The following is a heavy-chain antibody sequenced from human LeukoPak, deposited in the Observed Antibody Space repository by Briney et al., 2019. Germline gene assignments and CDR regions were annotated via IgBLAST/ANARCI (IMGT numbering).Heavy chain of an antibody. Sequence: ASVKVSCKASGGTFSSYAISWVRQAPGQGLEWMGIINPSGGSTSYAQKFQGRVTMTRDTSTSTVYMELSSLRSEDTAVYYCAREGGYDLREYYFDYWGQGTLVTVSS. D-gene: IGHD5-12*01. CDR3: AREGGYDLREYYFDY. CDR1: GGTFSSYA. J-gene: IGHJ4*02. V-gene: IGHV1-46*01. CDR2: INPSGGST.